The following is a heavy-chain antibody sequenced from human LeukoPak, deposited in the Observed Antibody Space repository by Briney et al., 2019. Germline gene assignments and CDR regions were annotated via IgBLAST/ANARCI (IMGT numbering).Heavy chain of an antibody. V-gene: IGHV3-53*01. CDR2: IYNGDNT. Sequence: GGSLRLSCAASGFTVSNNYMSWVRQAPGKGLEWVSVIYNGDNTYYSDSVKGRFTISRDHSKNTLYLQMNSLRAEDTAVYYCAGGLPTPFDYWGQGTLVTVSS. J-gene: IGHJ4*02. CDR1: GFTVSNNY. D-gene: IGHD3-16*01. CDR3: AGGLPTPFDY.